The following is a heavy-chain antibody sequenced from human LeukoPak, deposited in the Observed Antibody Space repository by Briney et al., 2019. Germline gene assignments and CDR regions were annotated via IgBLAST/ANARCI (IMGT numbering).Heavy chain of an antibody. CDR3: ARDFLLLWFGESHGAFDI. D-gene: IGHD3-10*01. Sequence: ASVKVSCKVSGYTLTELSMHWVRQAPGKGLEWMGGFDPEDGETIYAQKFQGRVTMTEDTSTDTAYMELSSLRAEDTAVYYCARDFLLLWFGESHGAFDIWGQGTMVTVSS. V-gene: IGHV1-24*01. J-gene: IGHJ3*02. CDR2: FDPEDGET. CDR1: GYTLTELS.